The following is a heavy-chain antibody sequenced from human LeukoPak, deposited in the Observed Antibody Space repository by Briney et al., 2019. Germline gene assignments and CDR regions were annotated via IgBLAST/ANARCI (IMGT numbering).Heavy chain of an antibody. Sequence: GASVKVSCKASGGTFSSYAISWVRQAPGQGLEWMGGIIPIFGTANYAQKFQGRVTITTDESTSTAYMELSSLRSEDTAVYYCARVVRFAGSYYMDGWGKGTTVTVSS. CDR2: IIPIFGTA. CDR1: GGTFSSYA. J-gene: IGHJ6*03. CDR3: ARVVRFAGSYYMDG. V-gene: IGHV1-69*05. D-gene: IGHD3-16*01.